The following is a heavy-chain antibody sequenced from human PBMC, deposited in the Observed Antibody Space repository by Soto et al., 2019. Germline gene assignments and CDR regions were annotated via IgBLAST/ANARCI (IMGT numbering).Heavy chain of an antibody. Sequence: KTSETLSLTCAVSCDSIISGGYYWSWIRQPPGKGLEWIGCIFHNGGTYYSPSLTSRATISVDMSKNQFSLRLTSVTAADTAVYYCARLDGYNSFDYWGQGTLVTVSS. CDR2: IFHNGGT. V-gene: IGHV4-30-2*01. D-gene: IGHD5-12*01. CDR3: ARLDGYNSFDY. CDR1: CDSIISGGYY. J-gene: IGHJ4*02.